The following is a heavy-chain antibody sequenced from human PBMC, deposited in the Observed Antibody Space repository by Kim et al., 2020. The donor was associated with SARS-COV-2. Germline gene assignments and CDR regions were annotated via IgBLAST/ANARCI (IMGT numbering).Heavy chain of an antibody. CDR2: IWYDGSNK. Sequence: GGSLRLSCAESGFTFSSYGMHWVRQAPGKGLEWVAVIWYDGSNKYYADSVKGRFTISRDNSKNTLYLQMNSLRAEDTAVYYCARDWGGYCSSTSCTGVEYWGQGTLVTVSS. D-gene: IGHD2-2*03. V-gene: IGHV3-33*01. CDR1: GFTFSSYG. J-gene: IGHJ4*02. CDR3: ARDWGGYCSSTSCTGVEY.